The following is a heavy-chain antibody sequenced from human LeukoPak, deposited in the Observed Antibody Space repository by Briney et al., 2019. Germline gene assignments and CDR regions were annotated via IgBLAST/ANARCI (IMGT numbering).Heavy chain of an antibody. J-gene: IGHJ5*02. D-gene: IGHD4-11*01. V-gene: IGHV6-1*01. Sequence: SQTLSLTCAISGDIVSSNSVTWNWIRQSPSRGLEWLGRTYYRSTWYNDYAVSVRGRITVNPDTSKNQFSLKLSSVTAADTAVYYCARGVYSNWFDPWGQGTLVTVSS. CDR3: ARGVYSNWFDP. CDR1: GDIVSSNSVT. CDR2: TYYRSTWYN.